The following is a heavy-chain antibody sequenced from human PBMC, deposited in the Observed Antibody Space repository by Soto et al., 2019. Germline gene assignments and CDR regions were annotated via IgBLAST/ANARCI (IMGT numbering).Heavy chain of an antibody. Sequence: GESLKTSCKASGYSFTSYWITWVRQMPGKGLEWMGRFDPSDSYINYSPSIQGHVTISADKSIGTAYLQWSSLKASDTAMYYCARQGDIVLMVNGMDVWGQGTTVTVSS. CDR1: GYSFTSYW. J-gene: IGHJ6*02. CDR2: FDPSDSYI. D-gene: IGHD2-8*01. V-gene: IGHV5-10-1*01. CDR3: ARQGDIVLMVNGMDV.